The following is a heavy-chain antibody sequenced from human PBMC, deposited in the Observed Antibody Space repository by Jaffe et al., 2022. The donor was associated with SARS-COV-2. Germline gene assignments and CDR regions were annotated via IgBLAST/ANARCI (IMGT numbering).Heavy chain of an antibody. CDR2: ISGFGGET. Sequence: EVQLVESGGALVQPGGSLRLSCAASGFTFSIYAMGWVRQAPGKGLEWVSVISGFGGETLYADSVKGRFTISRDNSKNTLYLQLSSLRAEDTAVYYCANTFPTTSSVYFQHWGQGTLVIVS. J-gene: IGHJ1*01. CDR3: ANTFPTTSSVYFQH. CDR1: GFTFSIYA. D-gene: IGHD2-2*01. V-gene: IGHV3-23*04.